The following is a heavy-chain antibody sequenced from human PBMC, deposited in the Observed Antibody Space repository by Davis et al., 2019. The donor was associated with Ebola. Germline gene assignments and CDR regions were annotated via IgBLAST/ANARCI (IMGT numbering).Heavy chain of an antibody. J-gene: IGHJ6*02. CDR2: INSDGSST. V-gene: IGHV3-74*01. CDR1: GFTFSSYW. Sequence: GESLKISCAASGFTFSSYWMHWVRQAPGKGLGWVSRINSDGSSTSYADSVKGRFTISRDNAKNTLYLQMNSLRAEDTAVYYCARVAAAGLYYYYGMDVWGQGATVTASS. D-gene: IGHD6-13*01. CDR3: ARVAAAGLYYYYGMDV.